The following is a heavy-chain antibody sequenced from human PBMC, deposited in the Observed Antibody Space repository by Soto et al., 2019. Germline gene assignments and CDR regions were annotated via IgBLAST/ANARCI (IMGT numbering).Heavy chain of an antibody. D-gene: IGHD6-19*01. CDR1: GFSLSTSGVG. Sequence: SGPTLVNPTQTLTLTCTFSGFSLSTSGVGVGWIRQPPGKALEWLALIYWDDDKRYSPSLQSRLTINKDTSKNQVVLTRTNMDPVDTATYYCAHRRTGYGGWYFDYWGQGTLVTVSS. J-gene: IGHJ4*02. CDR2: IYWDDDK. CDR3: AHRRTGYGGWYFDY. V-gene: IGHV2-5*02.